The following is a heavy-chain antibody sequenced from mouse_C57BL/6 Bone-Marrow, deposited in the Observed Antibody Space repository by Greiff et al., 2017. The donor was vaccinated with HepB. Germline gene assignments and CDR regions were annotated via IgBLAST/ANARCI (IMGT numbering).Heavy chain of an antibody. CDR1: GYTFTSYW. CDR3: ARPTVVSVDY. CDR2: IHPNSGST. Sequence: QVQLQQSGAELVKPGASVKLSCKASGYTFTSYWMHWVKQRPGQGLEWIGMIHPNSGSTNYNEKFKSKATLTVDKSSSTAYMQLSSLTSEDSAVYYCARPTVVSVDYWGQGTTLTVSS. D-gene: IGHD1-1*01. V-gene: IGHV1-64*01. J-gene: IGHJ2*01.